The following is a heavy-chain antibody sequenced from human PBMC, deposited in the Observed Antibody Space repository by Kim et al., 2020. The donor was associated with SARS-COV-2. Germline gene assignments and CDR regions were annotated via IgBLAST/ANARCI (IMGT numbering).Heavy chain of an antibody. Sequence: GGSLRLSCAASGFTFSSYAMSWVRQAPGKGLEWVSAISGSGGSTYYADSVKGRFTISRDNSKNTLYLQMNSLRAEDTAVYYCAKDGTEVRTPTGVFDPWGQGTLVTVSS. CDR2: ISGSGGST. V-gene: IGHV3-23*01. D-gene: IGHD3-10*01. J-gene: IGHJ5*02. CDR3: AKDGTEVRTPTGVFDP. CDR1: GFTFSSYA.